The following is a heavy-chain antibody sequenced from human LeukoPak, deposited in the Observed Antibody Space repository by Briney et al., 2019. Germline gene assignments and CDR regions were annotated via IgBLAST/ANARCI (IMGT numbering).Heavy chain of an antibody. Sequence: GGSLRLSCAASGFTFSNHGMNWVRQAPGKGLEWVSGIGPSGDITYYADSVKGRFTISRDNSENTLYLEVISLTAEDTAVYYCAKDDAWLRFGEWSQGTLVTVSS. CDR1: GFTFSNHG. V-gene: IGHV3-23*01. CDR2: IGPSGDIT. CDR3: AKDDAWLRFGE. D-gene: IGHD3-10*01. J-gene: IGHJ4*02.